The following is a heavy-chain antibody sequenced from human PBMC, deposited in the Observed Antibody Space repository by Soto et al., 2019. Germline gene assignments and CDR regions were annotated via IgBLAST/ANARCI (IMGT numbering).Heavy chain of an antibody. Sequence: QLQLQESGPGLVKPSETLSLTCTVSGGSISSSSYYWGWIRQPPGKGPEWIGSIYYSGSTYYNPSLKSRVTISVDTSKNQFSLKLSSVTAADTAVYYCARQIYVAGIFYFDYWGQGTLVTVSS. CDR3: ARQIYVAGIFYFDY. CDR1: GGSISSSSYY. CDR2: IYYSGST. V-gene: IGHV4-39*01. D-gene: IGHD6-19*01. J-gene: IGHJ4*02.